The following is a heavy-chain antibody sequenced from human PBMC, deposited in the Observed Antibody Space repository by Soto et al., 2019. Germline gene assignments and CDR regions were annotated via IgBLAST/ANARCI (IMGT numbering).Heavy chain of an antibody. J-gene: IGHJ4*02. D-gene: IGHD3-10*01. V-gene: IGHV1-2*04. Sequence: QVQLVQSGAEVKKPGASVKVSCKASGYTFTVYYMHWVRQAPGQGLEWMGWINPNSGGTNYAQKFQGWVTMTRDTSISTAYMELSRLRSDDTAVYYCATSPYYGSGSYHPIDYWGQGTLVTVSS. CDR3: ATSPYYGSGSYHPIDY. CDR1: GYTFTVYY. CDR2: INPNSGGT.